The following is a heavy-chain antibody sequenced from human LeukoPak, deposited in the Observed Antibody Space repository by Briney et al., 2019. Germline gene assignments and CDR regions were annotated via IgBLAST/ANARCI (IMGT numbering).Heavy chain of an antibody. D-gene: IGHD5-12*01. J-gene: IGHJ5*02. CDR2: ISGSGSSI. Sequence: GGSLRLSCAASGFTFSSYSINWVRQAPGKGLEWVSYISGSGSSIYYADSVKGRFTISRDNAKNLVYLQMNSLRAEDTAVYYCARDLDILAMIVAWGQGTLVTVSP. CDR3: ARDLDILAMIVA. V-gene: IGHV3-48*01. CDR1: GFTFSSYS.